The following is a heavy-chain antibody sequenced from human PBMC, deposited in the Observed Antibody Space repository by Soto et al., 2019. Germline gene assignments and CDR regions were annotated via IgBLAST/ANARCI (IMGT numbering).Heavy chain of an antibody. D-gene: IGHD3-10*01. CDR1: GGTFSSYA. CDR2: IIPIFGTA. Sequence: ASVKVSCKASGGTFSSYAISWVRQAPGQGLEWMGGIIPIFGTANYAQKFQGRVTITADESTSTAYMELSSLRSEDTAVYYCARGDTMVRGVIIGPRWFDPWGQGTLVPVPS. J-gene: IGHJ5*02. V-gene: IGHV1-69*13. CDR3: ARGDTMVRGVIIGPRWFDP.